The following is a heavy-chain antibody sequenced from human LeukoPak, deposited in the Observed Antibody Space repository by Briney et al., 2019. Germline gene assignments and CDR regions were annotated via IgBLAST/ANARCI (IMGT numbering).Heavy chain of an antibody. Sequence: GSLRLSCAASGFTFSSYWMSWVRQAPGKGLEWVANIKQDGSEKYYVDSVKGRFTISRDNAKNSLYLQMNSLRAEDTAVYYCARDAVPGLLRYFDWLSSPFDYWGQGTLVTVSS. D-gene: IGHD3-9*01. J-gene: IGHJ4*02. CDR2: IKQDGSEK. CDR1: GFTFSSYW. V-gene: IGHV3-7*01. CDR3: ARDAVPGLLRYFDWLSSPFDY.